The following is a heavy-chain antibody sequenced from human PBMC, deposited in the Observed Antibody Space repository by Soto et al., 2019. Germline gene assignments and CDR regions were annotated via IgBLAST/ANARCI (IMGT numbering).Heavy chain of an antibody. Sequence: QVQLVESGGGVVQPGRSLRLSCAASGFTFSSYAMHWVRQAPGMGLEWVAVISYDGSNKYYADSVKGRFTISRDNSKNTLYLQMNSLRAEDTAVYYCARIAVRYYYYGMDVWGQGTTVTVSS. CDR2: ISYDGSNK. D-gene: IGHD1-1*01. CDR3: ARIAVRYYYYGMDV. J-gene: IGHJ6*02. V-gene: IGHV3-30-3*01. CDR1: GFTFSSYA.